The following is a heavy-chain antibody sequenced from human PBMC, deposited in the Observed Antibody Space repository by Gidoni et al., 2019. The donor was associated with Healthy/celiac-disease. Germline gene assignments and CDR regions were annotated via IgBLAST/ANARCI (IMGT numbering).Heavy chain of an antibody. CDR3: AREYGSGSYLDY. CDR1: GGSISSCGYY. V-gene: IGHV4-31*03. CDR2: IYYSGST. Sequence: QVQLQESGPGLVKPSQTLSLTCTVPGGSISSCGYYWSWIRQHPGEGLEWIGYIYYSGSTYYNPSLKSRVTISVDTSKNQFSLKLSSVTAADTAVYYCAREYGSGSYLDYWGQGTLVTVSS. J-gene: IGHJ4*02. D-gene: IGHD3-10*01.